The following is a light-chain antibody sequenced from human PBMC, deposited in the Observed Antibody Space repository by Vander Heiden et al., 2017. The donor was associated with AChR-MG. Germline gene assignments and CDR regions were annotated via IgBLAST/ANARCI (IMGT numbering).Light chain of an antibody. V-gene: IGKV1-33*01. Sequence: DIQMTQSPSSLSASVGDRVTITCQASQDISNYLNWYQQKPGKAPKLLIYDASNLETGVPSRFSGSGSGTDFTFTISSLHPEDIATYYCQQYDNLFMYTFGQGTKLEIK. J-gene: IGKJ2*01. CDR3: QQYDNLFMYT. CDR1: QDISNY. CDR2: DAS.